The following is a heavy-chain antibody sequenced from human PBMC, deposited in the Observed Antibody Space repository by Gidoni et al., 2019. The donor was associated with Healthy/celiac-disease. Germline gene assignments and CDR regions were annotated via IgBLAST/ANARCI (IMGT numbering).Heavy chain of an antibody. J-gene: IGHJ4*02. D-gene: IGHD6-19*01. CDR1: GFTFSDYY. Sequence: QVPLVESGGGLVKPGGYLRLSCAASGFTFSDYYMSWIRQAPGKGLEWVSYISSSGSTIYYADSVKGRFTISRDNAKNSLYRQMNSLRAEDTAVYYCARDPSSLSSGWPHFDYWGQGTLVTVSS. CDR2: ISSSGSTI. V-gene: IGHV3-11*01. CDR3: ARDPSSLSSGWPHFDY.